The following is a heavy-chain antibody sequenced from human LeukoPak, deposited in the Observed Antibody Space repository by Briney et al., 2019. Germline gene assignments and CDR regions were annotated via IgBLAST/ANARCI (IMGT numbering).Heavy chain of an antibody. J-gene: IGHJ4*02. CDR2: INHSGST. D-gene: IGHD2-2*02. V-gene: IGHV4-34*01. CDR3: ARSPSIDIVVVPAAIGPLFDY. Sequence: SETLSLTCTVSGGSISSYYWSWIRQPPGKGLEWIGEINHSGSTNYNPSLKSRVTISVDTSKNQFSLKLSSVTAADTAVYYCARSPSIDIVVVPAAIGPLFDYWGQGTLVTVSS. CDR1: GGSISSYY.